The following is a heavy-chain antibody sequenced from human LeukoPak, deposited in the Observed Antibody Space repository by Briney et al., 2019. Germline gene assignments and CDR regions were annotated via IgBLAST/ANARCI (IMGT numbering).Heavy chain of an antibody. CDR3: ARPPSYGYGYYFDY. D-gene: IGHD5-18*01. CDR2: VYPGDSDT. J-gene: IGHJ4*02. CDR1: VYSFTSYW. Sequence: ASLKIPCKGTVYSFTSYWIVWVRQKPGKNLGWMEIVYPGDSDTRYSPSFQGQVTISAAKSISTAYLQWSSLKASDTAMYYCARPPSYGYGYYFDYWGQGTLVTVSS. V-gene: IGHV5-51*01.